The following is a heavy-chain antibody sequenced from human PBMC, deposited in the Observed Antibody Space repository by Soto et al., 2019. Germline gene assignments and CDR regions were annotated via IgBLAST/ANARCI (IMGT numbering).Heavy chain of an antibody. CDR3: ASERYYYDSCGYNDAFDI. D-gene: IGHD3-22*01. Sequence: SETLSLTCTVSGGSISSGGYYWSWIRQHPGKGLEWIGYIYYSGSTYYNPSLKSRVTISVDTSKNQFSLKLSSVTAADAAVYYCASERYYYDSCGYNDAFDIWGQGTMVTVSS. CDR1: GGSISSGGYY. J-gene: IGHJ3*02. CDR2: IYYSGST. V-gene: IGHV4-31*03.